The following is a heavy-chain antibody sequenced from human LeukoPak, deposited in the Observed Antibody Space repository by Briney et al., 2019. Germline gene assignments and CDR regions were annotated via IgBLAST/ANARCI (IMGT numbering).Heavy chain of an antibody. D-gene: IGHD3-10*01. Sequence: ASVKVSCKASGYTFTSYDINWVRQATGQGLEWMGWMNPNSGNTGYAQKFQGRVTMTRNTSISTAYMELSSLRSEDTAVYCCARGRWTDVARGSYYFDYWGQGTLVSVSS. V-gene: IGHV1-8*01. CDR2: MNPNSGNT. CDR1: GYTFTSYD. CDR3: ARGRWTDVARGSYYFDY. J-gene: IGHJ4*02.